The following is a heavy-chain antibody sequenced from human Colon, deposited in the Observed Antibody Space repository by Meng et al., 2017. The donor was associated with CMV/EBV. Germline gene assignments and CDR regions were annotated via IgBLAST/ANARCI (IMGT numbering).Heavy chain of an antibody. CDR3: AKTIFDSVKSGLGV. J-gene: IGHJ6*02. CDR2: VSRRGETT. V-gene: IGHV3-23*01. Sequence: GESLKISCAASGFNFGNYAMSWVRQAPGKGLEWVSDVSRRGETTYSADSVKGRFSVSRDNSKNMVFLQMTSLTAEDTAIYYCAKTIFDSVKSGLGVWGQGTTVTVSS. D-gene: IGHD3-3*01. CDR1: GFNFGNYA.